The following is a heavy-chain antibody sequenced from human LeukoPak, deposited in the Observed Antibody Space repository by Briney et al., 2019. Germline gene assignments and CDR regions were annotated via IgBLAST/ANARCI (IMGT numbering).Heavy chain of an antibody. D-gene: IGHD2-2*01. CDR3: ASRGGCSSTSCNNWFDP. Sequence: PSETLSLTCTVSGGSISNSLCYWAWIRQPPGKGLEWIGSTYYSGSTYYNPSLKTRVTISVDTFKNQFSPKLSSVTAADTAVYYCASRGGCSSTSCNNWFDPWGQGTLVTVSS. CDR1: GGSISNSLCY. CDR2: TYYSGST. J-gene: IGHJ5*02. V-gene: IGHV4-39*07.